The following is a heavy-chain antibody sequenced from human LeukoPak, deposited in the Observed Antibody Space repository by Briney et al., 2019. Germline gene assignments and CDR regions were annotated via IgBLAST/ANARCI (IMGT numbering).Heavy chain of an antibody. D-gene: IGHD3-10*01. CDR1: GFTFSSYA. J-gene: IGHJ4*02. CDR2: INDSGGNT. V-gene: IGHV3-23*01. Sequence: GGSLRLSCAASGFTFSSYAMSWVRQAPGKGLEWVSLINDSGGNTYYADSVRGRFTISRDNSKNTLFLQMSSLRAEDTAVYYCAKTSAGIRGGYFDYWGQGTLVTVSS. CDR3: AKTSAGIRGGYFDY.